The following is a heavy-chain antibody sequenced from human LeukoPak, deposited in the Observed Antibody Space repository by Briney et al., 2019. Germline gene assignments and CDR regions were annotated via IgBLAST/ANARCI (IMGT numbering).Heavy chain of an antibody. J-gene: IGHJ4*02. D-gene: IGHD2-2*01. V-gene: IGHV3-21*01. CDR3: ARDAYCSSTSCDDY. CDR2: ISSSSSYI. Sequence: GGSLRLSCETSGFTFSSYAMSWVRQAPGKGLEWVSSISSSSSYIYYADSVKGRFTISKDNAKNSLYLQMNSLRAEDTAVYYCARDAYCSSTSCDDYWGQGTLVTVSS. CDR1: GFTFSSYA.